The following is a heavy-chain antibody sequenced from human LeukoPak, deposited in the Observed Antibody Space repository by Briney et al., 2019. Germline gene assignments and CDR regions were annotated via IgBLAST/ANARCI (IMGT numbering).Heavy chain of an antibody. V-gene: IGHV3-74*01. J-gene: IGHJ3*02. CDR2: IYSDGSRT. CDR1: GFTFSRYW. Sequence: GGSLRLSCAASGFTFSRYWMHWVRQGPGKGLVWVSRIYSDGSRTTYADSVKGRFTISGDNAKNTLYLQMNSLRAVDTAVYYCARSGRGGAFDIWGHGTMVTVSS. D-gene: IGHD1-26*01. CDR3: ARSGRGGAFDI.